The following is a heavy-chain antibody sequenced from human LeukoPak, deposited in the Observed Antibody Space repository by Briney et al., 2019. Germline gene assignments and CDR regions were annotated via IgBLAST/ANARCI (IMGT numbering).Heavy chain of an antibody. CDR1: GFTFNRCW. CDR2: ISGSGGST. V-gene: IGHV3-23*01. D-gene: IGHD5-18*01. CDR3: AKLGSLTAMVSIIDY. Sequence: GGSLRLSCVVSGFTFNRCWMNWVRQAPGKGLEWVSAISGSGGSTYYADSVKGRFTISRDNSKNTLYLQMNSLRAEDTAVYYCAKLGSLTAMVSIIDYWGQGTLVTVSS. J-gene: IGHJ4*02.